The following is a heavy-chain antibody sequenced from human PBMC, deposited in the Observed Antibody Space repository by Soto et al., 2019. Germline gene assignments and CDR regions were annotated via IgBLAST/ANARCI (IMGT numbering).Heavy chain of an antibody. CDR3: ARDFHCSGGRCYDCFDP. J-gene: IGHJ5*02. CDR2: ISTYNDKR. V-gene: IGHV1-18*01. CDR1: GYTFTSYG. D-gene: IGHD2-15*01. Sequence: ASVKVSCKASGYTFTSYGISWVRQAPGQGLEWMGWISTYNDKRAYAQKLQGRVTMTTDTSTSTAYMELRSLRSDDTALYYCARDFHCSGGRCYDCFDPWGQGTLVTVSS.